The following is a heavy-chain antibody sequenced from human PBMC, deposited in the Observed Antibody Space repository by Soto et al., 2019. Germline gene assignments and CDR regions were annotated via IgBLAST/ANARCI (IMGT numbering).Heavy chain of an antibody. CDR1: GFIFSGYG. CDR2: ISCDGSKK. CDR3: AKGGTSSARYFDR. J-gene: IGHJ5*02. V-gene: IGHV3-30*18. Sequence: QVQLLESGGGVVQPGGSLRLSCAASGFIFSGYGMHWVRQAPGKGLEWVAVISCDGSKKYYANSVEGRFTISRDNSKNTLFLHMNSLRAEDTAVYYCAKGGTSSARYFDRWGQGALVPVSS. D-gene: IGHD6-6*01.